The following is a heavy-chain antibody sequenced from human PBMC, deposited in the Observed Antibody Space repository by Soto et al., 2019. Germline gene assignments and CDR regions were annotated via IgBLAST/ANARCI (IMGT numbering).Heavy chain of an antibody. CDR1: GFTFSSYA. CDR2: ISGSGGST. J-gene: IGHJ4*02. CDR3: AKDQARRPGYRSSTSCYTGY. Sequence: GGSLRLSCAASGFTFSSYAMSWVRQAPGKGLEWVSAISGSGGSTYYADSVKGRFTISRDNSKNTLYLQMNSLRAEDTAVYYCAKDQARRPGYRSSTSCYTGYWGQGTLVTVSS. V-gene: IGHV3-23*01. D-gene: IGHD2-2*02.